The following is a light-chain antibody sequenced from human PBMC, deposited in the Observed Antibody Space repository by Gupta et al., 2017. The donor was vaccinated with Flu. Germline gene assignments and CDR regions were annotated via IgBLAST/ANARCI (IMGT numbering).Light chain of an antibody. Sequence: ETVLMQSPGTLSLSPGERATLPCRASQSISNYLAWYQQKPGQAPRLLISGASSRATGIPDRFSGSGSGTDFALTISRLEPEDFAVYYCQQYGTSPTFGQGTKLEIK. CDR1: QSISNY. V-gene: IGKV3-20*01. CDR3: QQYGTSPT. J-gene: IGKJ2*01. CDR2: GAS.